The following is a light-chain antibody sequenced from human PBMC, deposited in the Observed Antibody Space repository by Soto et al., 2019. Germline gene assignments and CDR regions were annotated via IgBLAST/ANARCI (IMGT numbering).Light chain of an antibody. J-gene: IGLJ1*01. Sequence: QSALTQPPSASESPGQSVTISCTGTSSDVGGYHYVSWYQHHPGRAPKLLIYEDEKRPPGVPGRFSGSKSGNTASLTVSGLQADDEADYYCLSSGGSNNYVFGTGTKLTVL. CDR2: EDE. CDR1: SSDVGGYHY. V-gene: IGLV2-8*01. CDR3: LSSGGSNNYV.